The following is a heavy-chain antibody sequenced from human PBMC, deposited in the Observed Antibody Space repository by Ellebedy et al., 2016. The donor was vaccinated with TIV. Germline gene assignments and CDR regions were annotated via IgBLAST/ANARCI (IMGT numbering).Heavy chain of an antibody. V-gene: IGHV1-69*13. Sequence: SVKVSXXVSGGTFNRYAINWVRQAPGQGLEWMGGIIPIFGTGNYAQKFQGRVTITADESTSTAYMELSSLRSEDTAMYYCAQKRGISTWTDSFDIWGQGTMVTVSS. CDR1: GGTFNRYA. D-gene: IGHD3/OR15-3a*01. CDR2: IIPIFGTG. J-gene: IGHJ3*02. CDR3: AQKRGISTWTDSFDI.